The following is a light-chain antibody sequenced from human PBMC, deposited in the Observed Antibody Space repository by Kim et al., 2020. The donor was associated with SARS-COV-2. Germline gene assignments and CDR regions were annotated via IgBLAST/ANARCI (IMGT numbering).Light chain of an antibody. Sequence: DIQMTQSPSSLSASVGDRVTITCRASQSISSYLNWYQQKPGKAPKLLIYAASSLQSGVPSRFSGSGSGTDFTLTISSLQPEDFATYYCQQRYSTPHTFGQGTNLEIK. CDR3: QQRYSTPHT. CDR2: AAS. CDR1: QSISSY. J-gene: IGKJ2*01. V-gene: IGKV1-39*01.